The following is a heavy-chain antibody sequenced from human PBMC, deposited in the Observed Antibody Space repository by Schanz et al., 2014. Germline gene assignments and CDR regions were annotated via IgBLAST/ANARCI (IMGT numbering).Heavy chain of an antibody. Sequence: EVQLLESGGGLVQPGGSLRLSCAASGFTFSSYAMSWVRQAPGKGLEWVSSISHSGGSKYYADSVEGRFTISRDNSRNTLYLQMNSLRTEDTAVYYCASPSGYSDYGTYFDFWGQGTLVTVSS. V-gene: IGHV3-23*01. CDR1: GFTFSSYA. CDR3: ASPSGYSDYGTYFDF. J-gene: IGHJ4*02. CDR2: ISHSGGSK. D-gene: IGHD5-12*01.